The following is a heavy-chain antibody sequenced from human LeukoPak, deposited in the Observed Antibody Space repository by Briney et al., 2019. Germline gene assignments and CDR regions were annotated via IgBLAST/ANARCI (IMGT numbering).Heavy chain of an antibody. Sequence: GGSLRLSCTASGFTFGDYAMSWFRPAPGKGLEWVGFIRSKAYGGTTEYAASVKGRFTISRDDSKSIAYLQMNSLKTEDTAVYYCTRALLWFGESPGYWGQGTLVTVSS. CDR1: GFTFGDYA. CDR2: IRSKAYGGTT. CDR3: TRALLWFGESPGY. V-gene: IGHV3-49*03. D-gene: IGHD3-10*01. J-gene: IGHJ4*02.